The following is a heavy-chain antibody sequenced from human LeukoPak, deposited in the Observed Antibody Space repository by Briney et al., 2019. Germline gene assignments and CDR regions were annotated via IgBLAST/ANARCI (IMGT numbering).Heavy chain of an antibody. CDR2: ISCTGVGT. Sequence: GGSLRLSCAASGFTFRNSAMSWFRQAPGKGLEWVSTISCTGVGTFYADSVKGWLTISRDNPKNTLYLRMDSLRAEDTAVYYCAKNNWNDMPFVDYWGQGTLVTVSS. J-gene: IGHJ4*02. D-gene: IGHD1-20*01. CDR1: GFTFRNSA. CDR3: AKNNWNDMPFVDY. V-gene: IGHV3-23*01.